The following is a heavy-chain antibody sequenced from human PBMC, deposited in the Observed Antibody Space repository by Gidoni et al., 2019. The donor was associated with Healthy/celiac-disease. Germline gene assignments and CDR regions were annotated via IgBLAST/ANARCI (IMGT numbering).Heavy chain of an antibody. D-gene: IGHD2-2*01. Sequence: AQKFQGRVTMTRNTSISTAYMELSSLRSEDTAVYYCARGRAGYCSSTSCSWFDPWGQGTLVTVSS. J-gene: IGHJ5*02. CDR3: ARGRAGYCSSTSCSWFDP. V-gene: IGHV1-8*01.